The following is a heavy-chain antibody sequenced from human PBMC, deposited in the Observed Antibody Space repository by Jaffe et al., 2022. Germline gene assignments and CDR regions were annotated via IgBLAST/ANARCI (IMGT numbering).Heavy chain of an antibody. CDR3: AAGSKSGYYTYYFDY. CDR2: IYYSGST. D-gene: IGHD3-22*01. V-gene: IGHV4-59*01. CDR1: GGSISSYY. J-gene: IGHJ4*02. Sequence: QVQLQESGPGLVKPSETLSLTCTVSGGSISSYYWSWIRQPPGKGLEWIGYIYYSGSTNYNPSLKSRVTISVDTSKNQFSLKLSSVTAADTAVYYCAAGSKSGYYTYYFDYWGQGTLVTVSS.